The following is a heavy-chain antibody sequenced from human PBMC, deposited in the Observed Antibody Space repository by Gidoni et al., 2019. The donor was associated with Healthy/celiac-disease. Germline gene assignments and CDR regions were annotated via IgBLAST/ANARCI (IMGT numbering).Heavy chain of an antibody. D-gene: IGHD6-6*01. CDR1: GFTFSESY. CDR3: ARDQRSIAARPRSFYYYYGMDV. CDR2: ISSSGSTI. V-gene: IGHV3-11*01. Sequence: QLQLVESGGGSVQPGGSLRPSCASSGFTFSESYSSRIRQAPGKGLEWVSYISSSGSTIYYADSVKGRFTISRDNAKNSLYLQMNSLRAEDTAVYYCARDQRSIAARPRSFYYYYGMDVWGQGTTVTVSS. J-gene: IGHJ6*02.